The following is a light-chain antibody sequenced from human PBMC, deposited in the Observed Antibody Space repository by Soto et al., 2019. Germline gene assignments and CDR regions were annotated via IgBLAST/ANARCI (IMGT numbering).Light chain of an antibody. Sequence: QSVLTQPPSVSATPGQTVTISCSGSNSNIGNNYVSWYQQLPGTAPKLLIYDNNKRPSEIPDRFSGSKSGPSATLGITGLQTGDEADYYCGTWDSSLSAGVFXTGTKLTVL. J-gene: IGLJ1*01. CDR2: DNN. CDR3: GTWDSSLSAGV. CDR1: NSNIGNNY. V-gene: IGLV1-51*01.